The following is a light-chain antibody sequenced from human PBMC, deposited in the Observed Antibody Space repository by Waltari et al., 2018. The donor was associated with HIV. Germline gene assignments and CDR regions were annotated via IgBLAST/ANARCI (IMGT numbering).Light chain of an antibody. Sequence: SALTQPASVSGSPGQSITISCTGTSSDVGYHNYVSLYQQHPGKAPKLMIYEVSDRPSGVSNRFSGSKSGNTASLTISGLQAEDEADYFCASYTSSSTLEFGGGTKLTVL. CDR1: SSDVGYHNY. V-gene: IGLV2-14*01. J-gene: IGLJ3*02. CDR3: ASYTSSSTLE. CDR2: EVS.